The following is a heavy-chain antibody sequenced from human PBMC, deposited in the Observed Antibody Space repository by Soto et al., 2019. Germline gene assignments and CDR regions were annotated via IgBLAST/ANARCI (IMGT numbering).Heavy chain of an antibody. CDR1: GFTFSSYG. V-gene: IGHV3-30*03. Sequence: GSLRLSCAASGFTFSSYGMHWVRQAPGKGLEWVAVISYDGSNKYYADSVKGRFTISRDNSKNTLYLQMNSLRAEDTAVYYCAILGEYSSSSGLWYYYYGMDVWGQGTTVTVSS. CDR2: ISYDGSNK. J-gene: IGHJ6*02. D-gene: IGHD6-6*01. CDR3: AILGEYSSSSGLWYYYYGMDV.